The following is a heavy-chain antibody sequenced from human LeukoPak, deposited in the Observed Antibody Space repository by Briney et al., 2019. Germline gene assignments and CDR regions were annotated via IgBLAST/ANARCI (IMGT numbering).Heavy chain of an antibody. CDR1: GGTFSSYA. CDR2: IIPIFGTA. Sequence: ASVKVSCKASGGTFSSYAISWVRQAPGQGLEWMGGIIPIFGTANYAQKFQGRVTITADKSTSTAYMELSCLRSEDTAVYYCARGNCSSTSCYNPRNYYYYYYMDVWGKGTTVTVSS. J-gene: IGHJ6*03. CDR3: ARGNCSSTSCYNPRNYYYYYYMDV. D-gene: IGHD2-2*01. V-gene: IGHV1-69*06.